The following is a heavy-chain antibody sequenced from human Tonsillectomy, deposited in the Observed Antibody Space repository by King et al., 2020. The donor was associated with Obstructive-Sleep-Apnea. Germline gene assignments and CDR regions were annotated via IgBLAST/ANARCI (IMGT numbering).Heavy chain of an antibody. Sequence: VQLVESGGGLVQPGGSLRLSCAASGFTVSSSYMSWVRQAPGKGLEWVSSIYSGGSTYYEDSVKGRFTISRDNSKNTLYLQMNSLRDEDTAVYYCARDGLGAGFFDYWGQGTLVTVSS. D-gene: IGHD5-12*01. CDR2: IYSGGST. V-gene: IGHV3-66*01. CDR3: ARDGLGAGFFDY. CDR1: GFTVSSSY. J-gene: IGHJ4*02.